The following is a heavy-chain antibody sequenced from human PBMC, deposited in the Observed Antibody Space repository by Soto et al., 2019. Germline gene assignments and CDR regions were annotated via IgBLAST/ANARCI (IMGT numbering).Heavy chain of an antibody. D-gene: IGHD4-17*01. J-gene: IGHJ4*02. CDR2: ISSSSSYI. CDR1: GFTFSSYS. V-gene: IGHV3-21*01. Sequence: EVQLVGSGGGLVKPGGSLRLSCAASGFTFSSYSMNWVRQAPGKGLEWVSSISSSSSYIYYADSVKGRFTISRDNAKNSLFLQMNSLRAEDTAVYYCAREIIDFGARFDYGGQGTLVTVSS. CDR3: AREIIDFGARFDY.